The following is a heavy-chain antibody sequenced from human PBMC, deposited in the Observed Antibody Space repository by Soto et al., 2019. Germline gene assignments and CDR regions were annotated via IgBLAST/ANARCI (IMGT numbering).Heavy chain of an antibody. CDR2: IYYSGST. J-gene: IGHJ5*01. CDR1: GGSISSGGYY. V-gene: IGHV4-31*03. Sequence: SETLSLTCTFSGGSISSGGYYWSWIRQHPGKCLEWIGYIYYSGSTYYNPSLKSRVTISVDTSKNQFSLKLSSVTAADTAVYFCARGFYGDYVYDSWGQGTPVTVSS. CDR3: ARGFYGDYVYDS. D-gene: IGHD4-17*01.